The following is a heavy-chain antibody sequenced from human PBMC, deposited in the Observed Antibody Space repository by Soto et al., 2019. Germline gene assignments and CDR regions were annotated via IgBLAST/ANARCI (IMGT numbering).Heavy chain of an antibody. D-gene: IGHD5-18*01. Sequence: QAQLVESGGGVVQPGRSLRLSCAASGFSFNTYGFHWVRQAPNKGLEWVAVIWSDGNNKYYADSVKGRFTISRDSSDNTLYLEMNSLRAEDTAVYYCARMQVDTIMALDYWGQGTLVTVSS. CDR2: IWSDGNNK. V-gene: IGHV3-33*01. CDR1: GFSFNTYG. J-gene: IGHJ4*02. CDR3: ARMQVDTIMALDY.